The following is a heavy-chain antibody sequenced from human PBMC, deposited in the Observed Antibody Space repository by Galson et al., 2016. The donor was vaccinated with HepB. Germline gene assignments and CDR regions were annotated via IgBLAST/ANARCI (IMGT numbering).Heavy chain of an antibody. CDR3: VADHGGLDCFDF. CDR1: GFTFNTYA. J-gene: IGHJ3*01. CDR2: FSGRGDST. V-gene: IGHV3-23*01. Sequence: CAATGFTFNTYAMAWVRQAPGKGLEWVSGFSGRGDSTYYADSVKGRFTISRDNSKSTLYLQMSSLRVEDTALYYCVADHGGLDCFDFWGQGTMVTVSS. D-gene: IGHD4-23*01.